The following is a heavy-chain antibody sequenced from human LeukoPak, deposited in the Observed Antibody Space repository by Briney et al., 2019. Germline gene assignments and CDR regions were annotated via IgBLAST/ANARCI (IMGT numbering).Heavy chain of an antibody. CDR3: AHYGDYRFMYYFDY. CDR2: IYWNNDN. V-gene: IGHV2-5*01. D-gene: IGHD4-17*01. CDR1: GFSLTTSGVG. Sequence: SGPTLVNPTQTLTLTCSFSGFSLTTSGVGVGWIRQSPGKALERLALIYWNNDNRYSPSLKTRLTITKDTSKNQVVLTMTEMDPVDTATYYCAHYGDYRFMYYFDYWGQGTLVTVSS. J-gene: IGHJ4*02.